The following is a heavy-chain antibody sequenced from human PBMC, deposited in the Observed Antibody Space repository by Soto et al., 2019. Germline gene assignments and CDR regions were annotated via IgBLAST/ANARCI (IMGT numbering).Heavy chain of an antibody. V-gene: IGHV3-9*01. CDR3: VRDDAFDL. CDR1: GFTFDAYP. J-gene: IGHJ3*01. Sequence: EVQLVESGGGLVQPGRSLRLSRAASGFTFDAYPMHWVRQAPGKGLEWVAGLAWDGGSIEYVDSVEGRFTISRDNAKNSLYLQMSSLRDEDTALYYCVRDDAFDLWGQGTQVTVSS. CDR2: LAWDGGSI.